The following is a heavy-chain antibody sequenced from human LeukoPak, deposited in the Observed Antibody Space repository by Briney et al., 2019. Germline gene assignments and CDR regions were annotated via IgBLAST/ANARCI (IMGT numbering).Heavy chain of an antibody. CDR1: GGSISSGSYY. CDR3: ARVPPPNHFNFGYSSSWYSKLFDY. Sequence: SETLSLTCTVSGGSISSGSYYWSWIRQPAGKGLEWIGRIYTSGSTNYNPSLKSRVTISVDTSKNQFSLKLSSVTAADTAVYYCARVPPPNHFNFGYSSSWYSKLFDYWGQGTLVTVSS. D-gene: IGHD6-13*01. CDR2: IYTSGST. V-gene: IGHV4-61*02. J-gene: IGHJ4*02.